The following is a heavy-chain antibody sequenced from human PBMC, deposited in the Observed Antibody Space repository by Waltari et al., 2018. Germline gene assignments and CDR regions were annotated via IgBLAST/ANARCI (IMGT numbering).Heavy chain of an antibody. Sequence: QLQLKESGPRLVKSSETLSLTCTISGGSISTSTHYWAWIRQTPGKGPEWIGSVSYNGIAYYNPSLESRVTMSVDRSKNHFSLDLESVTTPDTSIYFCARSFGGSGSYKFDYWGQGILVTVSS. CDR1: GGSISTSTHY. CDR2: VSYNGIA. D-gene: IGHD3-10*01. V-gene: IGHV4-39*02. J-gene: IGHJ4*02. CDR3: ARSFGGSGSYKFDY.